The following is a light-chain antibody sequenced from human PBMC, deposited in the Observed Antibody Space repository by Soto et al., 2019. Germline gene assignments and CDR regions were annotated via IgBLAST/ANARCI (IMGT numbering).Light chain of an antibody. V-gene: IGLV1-47*01. CDR2: STD. Sequence: QSVLTQPPSASGTPGQRVTISCSGSTSNIGKNFVSWYRQLPGTAPKLLIHSTDQRPSGVPDRFSGSKSGTSASLAISGLRSEDEVDYYCETWDDSLGGPVFGGGTKLTVL. CDR1: TSNIGKNF. J-gene: IGLJ2*01. CDR3: ETWDDSLGGPV.